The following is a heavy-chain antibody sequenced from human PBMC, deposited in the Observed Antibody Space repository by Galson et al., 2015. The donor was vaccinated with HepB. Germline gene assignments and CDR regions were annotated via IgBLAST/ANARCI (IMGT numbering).Heavy chain of an antibody. D-gene: IGHD6-13*01. J-gene: IGHJ4*02. CDR1: GFTFSSYA. V-gene: IGHV3-23*01. CDR2: ISGSGATT. Sequence: SLRLSCAASGFTFSSYAMSWVRQAPGKGLEWVSSISGSGATTHYADSVKGRFTISRDNSQNTLNVQMNSLRAEDTAVYYCAKSAPAASRWYDGAYWGQGTLVTVSS. CDR3: AKSAPAASRWYDGAY.